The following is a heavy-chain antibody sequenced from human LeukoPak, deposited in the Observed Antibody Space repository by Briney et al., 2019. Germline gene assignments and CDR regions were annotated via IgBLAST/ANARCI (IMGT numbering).Heavy chain of an antibody. CDR1: GYTFTSYG. V-gene: IGHV1-8*02. Sequence: GASVKVSCKASGYTFTSYGISWVRQAPGQGLEWMGRMNPNSGNTGYAQKFQGRVTMTRNTSISTAYMELSSLRSEDTAVYYCARGASSYDFWSGYYTYYYYGMDVWGQGTTVTVSS. CDR2: MNPNSGNT. CDR3: ARGASSYDFWSGYYTYYYYGMDV. J-gene: IGHJ6*02. D-gene: IGHD3-3*01.